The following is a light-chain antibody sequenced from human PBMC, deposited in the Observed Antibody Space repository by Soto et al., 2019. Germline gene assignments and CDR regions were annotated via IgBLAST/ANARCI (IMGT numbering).Light chain of an antibody. V-gene: IGLV2-11*01. CDR2: DVI. CDR1: SSDVGGYNS. Sequence: QSVLTQPRSVSGSPGQSVTISCTGTSSDVGGYNSVSWYQQHPDKAPKLMIYDVIKRPSGVPDRFSGSKSGNTASLSISGLQAEDEADYYCSSYAGSSNVFGTGTKLTVL. J-gene: IGLJ1*01. CDR3: SSYAGSSNV.